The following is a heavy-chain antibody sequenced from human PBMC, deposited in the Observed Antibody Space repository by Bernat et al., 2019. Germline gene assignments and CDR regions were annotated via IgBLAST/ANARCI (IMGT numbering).Heavy chain of an antibody. CDR1: GFTLSGYA. CDR2: ISSSSARI. Sequence: EVQLVESGGGLVQPGGSLRLSCAASGFTLSGYAMNWVRQAPGEGLEWVSYISSSSARIHYADSVKGRFTISRDNAKNSLYLQMNSLRDEDTAVYYCARDRSYGSSFYYYVDVWGKGTTVTVSS. J-gene: IGHJ6*03. V-gene: IGHV3-48*02. CDR3: ARDRSYGSSFYYYVDV. D-gene: IGHD6-6*01.